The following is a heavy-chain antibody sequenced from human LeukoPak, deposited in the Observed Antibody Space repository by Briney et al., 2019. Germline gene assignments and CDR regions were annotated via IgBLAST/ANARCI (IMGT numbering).Heavy chain of an antibody. Sequence: SVKVSCKASGDTLSSYSISWVRQAPGQGLEWMGRILPILGVTDYSQKFQGRVTITADTSTRTAYMELSSLRSEDTAMYYCARQKYEYDSRVEFDVWGQGTMVTVS. D-gene: IGHD3-22*01. CDR1: GDTLSSYS. CDR2: ILPILGVT. V-gene: IGHV1-69*02. J-gene: IGHJ3*01. CDR3: ARQKYEYDSRVEFDV.